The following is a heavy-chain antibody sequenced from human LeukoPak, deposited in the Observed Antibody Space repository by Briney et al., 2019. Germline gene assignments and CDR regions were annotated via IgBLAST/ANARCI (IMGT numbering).Heavy chain of an antibody. J-gene: IGHJ4*02. CDR2: INPRDGGT. CDR1: GYTFTYYY. Sequence: GASVKVSCKGSGYTFTYYYLHWVRQAPGQGLEWVGYINPRDGGTSSPPNFRGRVTMTTDASSSTVYMELSRLTSDDTAIYYCAREGNGLLSKDLDYWGQGTLVTVSS. V-gene: IGHV1-2*02. D-gene: IGHD2-15*01. CDR3: AREGNGLLSKDLDY.